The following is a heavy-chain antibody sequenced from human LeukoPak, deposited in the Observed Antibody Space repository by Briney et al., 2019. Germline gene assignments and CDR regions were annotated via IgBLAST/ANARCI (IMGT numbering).Heavy chain of an antibody. CDR2: MNPNSGNT. CDR3: ARGVGNSNYYDSSGYYSGPFDP. Sequence: ASVKVSCKASGYTFTSYDINWVRQATGQGLEWMGWMNPNSGNTGYAQKFQGRVTMTRNTSISTAYMELSSLRSEDTAVYYCARGVGNSNYYDSSGYYSGPFDPWGQGTLVTVSS. J-gene: IGHJ5*02. D-gene: IGHD3-22*01. V-gene: IGHV1-8*01. CDR1: GYTFTSYD.